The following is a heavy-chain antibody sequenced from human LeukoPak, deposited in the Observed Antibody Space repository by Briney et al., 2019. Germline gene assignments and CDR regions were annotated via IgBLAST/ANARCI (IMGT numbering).Heavy chain of an antibody. CDR3: ARGDSGSKD. V-gene: IGHV3-48*01. J-gene: IGHJ4*02. CDR2: ISSDSATK. CDR1: GFTFSNYN. D-gene: IGHD5-12*01. Sequence: GGSLRLSCAASGFTFSNYNVNWVRQAPGKGLEWVSYISSDSATKYYADSVKGRFTISRDNAKDSLYLQMNSLRAEDTAVYYCARGDSGSKDWGQGTLVTVSS.